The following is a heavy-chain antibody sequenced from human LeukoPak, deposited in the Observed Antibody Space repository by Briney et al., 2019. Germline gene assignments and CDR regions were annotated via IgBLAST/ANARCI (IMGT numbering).Heavy chain of an antibody. Sequence: GGSLILSCAASGFTFSNYWMSWVRQAPGKGLEWVANINQDGSEKYYVDSVKGRFTISRDNAKNSVYLQMNSLRAGDTAVYYCARDKSYGDSEDYWGQGTLVTVSS. D-gene: IGHD4-17*01. J-gene: IGHJ4*02. V-gene: IGHV3-7*05. CDR2: INQDGSEK. CDR1: GFTFSNYW. CDR3: ARDKSYGDSEDY.